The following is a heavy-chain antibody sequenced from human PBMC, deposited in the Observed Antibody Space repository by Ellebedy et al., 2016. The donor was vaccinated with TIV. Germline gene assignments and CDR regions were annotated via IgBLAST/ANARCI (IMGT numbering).Heavy chain of an antibody. Sequence: GESLKISXAASGFTFSGSAMHCVRQASGKGLEWVGRIRSKANSYATAYAASVKGRFTISRDDSKNTAYLQMNSLKTEDTAVYYCTRLEVTTQGYWGQGTLVTVSS. CDR3: TRLEVTTQGY. J-gene: IGHJ4*02. CDR2: IRSKANSYAT. V-gene: IGHV3-73*01. D-gene: IGHD2-21*02. CDR1: GFTFSGSA.